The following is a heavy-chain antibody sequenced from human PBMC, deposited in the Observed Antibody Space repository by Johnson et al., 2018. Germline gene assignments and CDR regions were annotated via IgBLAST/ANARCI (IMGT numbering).Heavy chain of an antibody. J-gene: IGHJ1*01. V-gene: IGHV3-30*03. CDR1: GFSFSNHV. D-gene: IGHD3-10*01. CDR2: TSNDEGIK. CDR3: ATGAISGVIYREFFQH. Sequence: QLVESGGGVVQPGXSLRLSCXASGFSFSNHVMHWVRQAPGKGLEWVAVTSNDEGIKYYEDSVKGRFTISRDNSKGTLYLQINSLRAEETAVYYCATGAISGVIYREFFQHWGQGTLVTVSS.